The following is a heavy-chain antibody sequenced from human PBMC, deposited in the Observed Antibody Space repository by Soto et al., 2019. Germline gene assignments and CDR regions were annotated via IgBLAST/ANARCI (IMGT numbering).Heavy chain of an antibody. V-gene: IGHV5-51*01. J-gene: IGHJ4*02. CDR1: GYSFTSYW. CDR2: IYPGDSDT. CDR3: ARLGYLAYDSSGYVLGY. D-gene: IGHD3-22*01. Sequence: PGESLKISCKGSGYSFTSYWIGWVRQMPGKGLEWMGIIYPGDSDTRYSPSFQGQVTISADKSISTAYLQWSSLKASDTAMYYCARLGYLAYDSSGYVLGYWGQGTLVAVSS.